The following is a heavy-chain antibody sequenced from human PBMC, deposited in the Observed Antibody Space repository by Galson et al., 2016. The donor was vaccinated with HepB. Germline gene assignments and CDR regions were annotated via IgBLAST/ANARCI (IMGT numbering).Heavy chain of an antibody. D-gene: IGHD3-3*01. CDR3: ATRRDFWSDFYKYYYYGMDV. CDR1: GFVFSSYW. Sequence: SLRLSCAASGFVFSSYWMTWVRQAPGKGLEWVANIKQDGSEKYYVDSVQGRFTISRDNTKRSLYLQMNSLRAEDTAVYYCATRRDFWSDFYKYYYYGMDVWGQGTTVTVSS. J-gene: IGHJ6*02. CDR2: IKQDGSEK. V-gene: IGHV3-7*01.